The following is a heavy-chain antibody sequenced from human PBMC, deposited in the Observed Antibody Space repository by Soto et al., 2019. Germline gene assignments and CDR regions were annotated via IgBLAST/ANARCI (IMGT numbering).Heavy chain of an antibody. CDR3: ARAGTGYAFDI. Sequence: VQLVESGGGLVQPGGSLRLSCAASGFTFSSYDMHWVRQATGKGLEWVSAIGTAGDTYYPGSVKGRFTISRENAKNSLYLQMNSLRAGDTAVYYCARAGTGYAFDIWGQGTMVTVSS. CDR1: GFTFSSYD. CDR2: IGTAGDT. J-gene: IGHJ3*02. V-gene: IGHV3-13*01. D-gene: IGHD6-25*01.